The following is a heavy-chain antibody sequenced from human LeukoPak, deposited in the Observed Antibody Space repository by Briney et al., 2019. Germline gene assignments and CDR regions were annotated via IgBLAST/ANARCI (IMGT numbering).Heavy chain of an antibody. CDR3: ARDRPPGASGGFLVQ. CDR1: GFTFSSFA. CDR2: MSSGGTDI. D-gene: IGHD3-3*01. Sequence: GGSLRLSCAASGFTFSSFAVTWVRQAPGKGLEWVSSMSSGGTDIYSPVSVRGRFTICRDNAKNSLYLLMNNLRADDTAVYYCARDRPPGASGGFLVQWGQGTLVTVSS. V-gene: IGHV3-21*01. J-gene: IGHJ4*02.